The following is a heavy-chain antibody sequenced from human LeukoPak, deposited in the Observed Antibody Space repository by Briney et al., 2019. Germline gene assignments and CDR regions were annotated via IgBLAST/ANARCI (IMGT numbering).Heavy chain of an antibody. D-gene: IGHD5-12*01. V-gene: IGHV4-59*01. CDR3: AGTTRWLPFDY. CDR2: IYYSGST. CDR1: GGSISSYY. J-gene: IGHJ4*02. Sequence: SETLSLTCTVSGGSISSYYWSWIRQPPGKGLEWIGYIYYSGSTNYNPSLKSRVTISVDTSKNQFSLKLGSVTAADTAVYYCAGTTRWLPFDYWGQGTLVTVSS.